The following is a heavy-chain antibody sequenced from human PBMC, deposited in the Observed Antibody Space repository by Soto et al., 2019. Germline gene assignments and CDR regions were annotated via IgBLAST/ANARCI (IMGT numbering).Heavy chain of an antibody. CDR2: IVVGSGNT. Sequence: WASVKVSCKASGFTFTSSAVQWVRQARGQRLEWIGWIVVGSGNTNYAQKFQERVTITRDMSTSTAYMELSSLRSEDTAVYYCAADTGDDFWSGYYYYYGMDVWGQGTTVTVSS. CDR3: AADTGDDFWSGYYYYYGMDV. J-gene: IGHJ6*02. V-gene: IGHV1-58*01. CDR1: GFTFTSSA. D-gene: IGHD3-3*01.